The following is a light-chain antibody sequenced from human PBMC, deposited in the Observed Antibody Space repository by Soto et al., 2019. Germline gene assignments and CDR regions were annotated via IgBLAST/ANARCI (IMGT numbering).Light chain of an antibody. CDR1: QSILYSSSNQNY. CDR3: QQDYFTPLT. Sequence: DIVMTQSPDSLAVSLGERATINCKSSQSILYSSSNQNYLAWYQQRAGQPPKLLIYWASTRESGVPDRFNGSGSGTDFTLTISSLQAEDVAVSYCQQDYFTPLTFGGGTKVEI. J-gene: IGKJ4*01. V-gene: IGKV4-1*01. CDR2: WAS.